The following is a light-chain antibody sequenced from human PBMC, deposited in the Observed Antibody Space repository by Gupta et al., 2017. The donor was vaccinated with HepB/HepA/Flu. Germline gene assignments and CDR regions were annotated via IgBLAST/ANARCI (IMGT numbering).Light chain of an antibody. J-gene: IGKJ1*01. CDR1: QSVSRN. Sequence: EIVMTQSPATLSVSSGERATLSCRASQSVSRNLAWYQQKPGQAPRLLIYGASTRATGIPARFSGSGSGTEFTLTISSLQSEDFAVYSCQQYNNWLGTFGQGTKVEIK. CDR2: GAS. CDR3: QQYNNWLGT. V-gene: IGKV3-15*01.